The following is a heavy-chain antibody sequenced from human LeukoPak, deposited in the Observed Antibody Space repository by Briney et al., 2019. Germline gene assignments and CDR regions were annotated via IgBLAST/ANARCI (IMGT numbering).Heavy chain of an antibody. CDR3: ARDDVRGVIL. CDR2: IYHTGST. V-gene: IGHV4-38-2*02. J-gene: IGHJ4*02. CDR1: DYSISSGYY. Sequence: SETLSLTCTVSDYSISSGYYWGWIRQPPGKGLEWIGIIYHTGSTYYNPSLKSRVTISVDTSKNQFSLKLSSVTAADTAVYYCARDDVRGVILWGQGTLVTVSS. D-gene: IGHD3-10*01.